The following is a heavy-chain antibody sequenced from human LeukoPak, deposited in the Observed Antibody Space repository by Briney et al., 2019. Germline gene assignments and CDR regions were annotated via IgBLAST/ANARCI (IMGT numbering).Heavy chain of an antibody. D-gene: IGHD6-13*01. Sequence: GGSLRLSCAASGFTFSSYVMRWVRQAPGKGLEWVSTIDGSGVGTYYADSVKGRFTISRDSSKSTLYLHMNSLRAEDTAVYYCTKGAAAGPKYFQHWGQGTLVTVSS. CDR2: IDGSGVGT. J-gene: IGHJ1*01. CDR1: GFTFSSYV. V-gene: IGHV3-23*01. CDR3: TKGAAAGPKYFQH.